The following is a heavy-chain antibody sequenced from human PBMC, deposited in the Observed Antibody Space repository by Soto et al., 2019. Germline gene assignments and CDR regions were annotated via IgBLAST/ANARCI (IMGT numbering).Heavy chain of an antibody. CDR2: IFTSGNT. CDR1: GGYMNDYY. Sequence: SETLSLTCTVSGGYMNDYYWSWIRQPAGKGLEWIGRIFTSGNTNYNPSLRSRLTMSVDTSTNQVSLKLTSVTAADTAVYYCACGRLASRYYGLDVCGQRTTVTVSS. V-gene: IGHV4-4*07. CDR3: ACGRLASRYYGLDV. D-gene: IGHD6-6*01. J-gene: IGHJ6*02.